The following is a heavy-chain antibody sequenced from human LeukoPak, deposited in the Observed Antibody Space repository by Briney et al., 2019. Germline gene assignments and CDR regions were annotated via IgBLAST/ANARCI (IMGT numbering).Heavy chain of an antibody. Sequence: RPGGSLRLSCAASGFTFSDYAMHWVRQAPGKELEYVSAISSNGGSIHYANSVKGRFTISRDNSKNTLYLQMDSLRAEDMAVYYCARDYYDFWSGYYIPPLFFDYWGQGTLVTVSS. V-gene: IGHV3-64*01. CDR2: ISSNGGSI. D-gene: IGHD3-3*01. CDR3: ARDYYDFWSGYYIPPLFFDY. CDR1: GFTFSDYA. J-gene: IGHJ4*02.